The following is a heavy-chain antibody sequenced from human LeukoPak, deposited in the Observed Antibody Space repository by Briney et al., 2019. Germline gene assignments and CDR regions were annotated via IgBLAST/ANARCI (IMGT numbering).Heavy chain of an antibody. CDR2: INPNSGGT. D-gene: IGHD2-15*01. CDR1: GYTFTGYY. CDR3: ARGSCSGGSCYDYYYYMDV. V-gene: IGHV1-2*02. Sequence: ASVKVSRKASGYTFTGYYMHWVRRAPGQGLEWMGWINPNSGGTNYAQKFQGRVTMTRDTSISTAYMELSRLRSDDTAVYYCARGSCSGGSCYDYYYYMDVWGKGTTVTVSS. J-gene: IGHJ6*03.